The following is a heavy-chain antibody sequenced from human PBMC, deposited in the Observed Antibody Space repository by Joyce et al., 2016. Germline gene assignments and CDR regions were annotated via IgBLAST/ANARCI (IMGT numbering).Heavy chain of an antibody. V-gene: IGHV3-30-3*01. D-gene: IGHD5-12*01. CDR3: AVGYGTFDY. CDR1: GFIFRSYN. Sequence: QVKLVESGGGVVQPGRSLRLSCAGSGFIFRSYNMHWVRQAPGKGLEWVALISYDETKKYYADPVKGRCTISRDNSKNTLYLQINNLRREDTAVYYCAVGYGTFDYWGQGTLVTVSS. CDR2: ISYDETKK. J-gene: IGHJ4*02.